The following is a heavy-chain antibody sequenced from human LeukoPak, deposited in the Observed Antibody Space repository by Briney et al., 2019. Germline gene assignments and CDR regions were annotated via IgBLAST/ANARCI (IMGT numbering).Heavy chain of an antibody. V-gene: IGHV3-30*03. J-gene: IGHJ4*02. CDR1: GFTFSSYG. CDR3: ARDRGYYVFDY. D-gene: IGHD3-22*01. Sequence: GRSLRLSCAASGFTFSSYGMHRVRQAPGKGLEWVAVISYDGSNKYYADSVKGRFTISRDNSKNTLYPQMNSLRAEDTAVYYCARDRGYYVFDYWGQGTLVTVSS. CDR2: ISYDGSNK.